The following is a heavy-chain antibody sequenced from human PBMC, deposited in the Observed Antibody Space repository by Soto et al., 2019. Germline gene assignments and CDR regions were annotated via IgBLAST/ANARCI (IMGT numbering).Heavy chain of an antibody. CDR1: GGTFSSYA. CDR3: ARGSDEVSWFDP. J-gene: IGHJ5*02. Sequence: SVKVSCKASGGTFSSYAISWVRQAPGQGLEWMGGIIPIFGTANYAQKFQGRVTITADESTSTAYMELSSLRSEDTAVYYCARGSDEVSWFDPWGQGTLVTVSS. CDR2: IIPIFGTA. V-gene: IGHV1-69*13.